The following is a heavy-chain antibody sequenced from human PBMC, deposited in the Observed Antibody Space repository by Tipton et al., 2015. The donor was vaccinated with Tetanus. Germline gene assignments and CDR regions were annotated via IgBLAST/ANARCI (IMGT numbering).Heavy chain of an antibody. CDR1: GGSMNTRTFY. V-gene: IGHV4-39*01. D-gene: IGHD5-18*01. Sequence: TLSLTCTVSGGSMNTRTFYWGWIRQSPGKGLEWIGSIFYSGSTYYNPSLRSRVSMSVDTSRNQFSLNLTSVTAADTAVYYCARHLTYTYTSRYFDYWGLGTLVTVSS. CDR3: ARHLTYTYTSRYFDY. J-gene: IGHJ4*02. CDR2: IFYSGST.